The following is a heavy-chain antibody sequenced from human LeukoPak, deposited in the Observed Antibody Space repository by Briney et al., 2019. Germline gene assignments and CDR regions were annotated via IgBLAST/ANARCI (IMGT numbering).Heavy chain of an antibody. D-gene: IGHD3-22*01. Sequence: GGSLRLSCAASGFTFSSYTMSWVRRAPGKGLEWVSGISGSGGSTYYADSVKGRFTISRDNSKNTLYLQMNSLRAEDTAVYYCAKDRCYDSSGPSDYWGQGTLVTVSS. J-gene: IGHJ4*02. CDR3: AKDRCYDSSGPSDY. V-gene: IGHV3-23*01. CDR1: GFTFSSYT. CDR2: ISGSGGST.